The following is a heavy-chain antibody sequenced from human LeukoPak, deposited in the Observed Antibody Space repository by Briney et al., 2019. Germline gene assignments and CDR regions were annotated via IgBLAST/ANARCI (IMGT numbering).Heavy chain of an antibody. V-gene: IGHV3-30*18. CDR2: ISYDGSNN. Sequence: PGGSLRLSCAASGFTFSSYGMHWVRQAPGKGLEWVAVISYDGSNNYYADSVKGRFTISRDNSKNTLYLQMNSLRVEDTAVYYCAKSWNYYDSSGDDALDIWGQGTMVTVSS. J-gene: IGHJ3*02. CDR1: GFTFSSYG. CDR3: AKSWNYYDSSGDDALDI. D-gene: IGHD3-22*01.